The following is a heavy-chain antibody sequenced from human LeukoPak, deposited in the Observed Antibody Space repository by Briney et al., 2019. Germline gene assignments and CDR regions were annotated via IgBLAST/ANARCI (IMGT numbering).Heavy chain of an antibody. CDR2: FSGSGGST. CDR3: AKAYYDSGGYFPFDQ. J-gene: IGHJ4*02. Sequence: GGSLRLSCAASGFTFSSYAMSWVRQAPGKGLEWVSAFSGSGGSTYYADSVKGRFTISRDNSKNTLYLQMNSLRAEDTAVYYCAKAYYDSGGYFPFDQWGQGTLVTVSS. V-gene: IGHV3-23*01. D-gene: IGHD3-22*01. CDR1: GFTFSSYA.